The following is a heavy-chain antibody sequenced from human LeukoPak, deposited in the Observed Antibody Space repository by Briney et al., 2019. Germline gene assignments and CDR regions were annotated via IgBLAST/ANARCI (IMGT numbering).Heavy chain of an antibody. CDR2: ISSSSSYI. CDR1: GFTFSSYA. Sequence: GGSLRLSCAASGFTFSSYAMNWVRQAPGKGLEWVSSISSSSSYIYYADSVKGRFTISRDNAKNSLYLQMNSLRAEDTAVYYCARDREATPFDYWGQGTLVTVSS. D-gene: IGHD1-26*01. CDR3: ARDREATPFDY. J-gene: IGHJ4*02. V-gene: IGHV3-21*01.